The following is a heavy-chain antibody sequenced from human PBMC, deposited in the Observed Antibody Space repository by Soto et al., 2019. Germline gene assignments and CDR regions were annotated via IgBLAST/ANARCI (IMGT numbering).Heavy chain of an antibody. Sequence: QITLKESGPTLVKPTQTLTLTCTFSGVSLTSTAVGVNWIRQPPGKALEWLALIYWDDNNQYNPSLKSRLTVTKDTSKNQVVLTMTNMDPVDTATYYCAHGSGWLSDYWGQGTLVTVSS. CDR1: GVSLTSTAVG. V-gene: IGHV2-5*02. J-gene: IGHJ4*02. CDR3: AHGSGWLSDY. D-gene: IGHD6-19*01. CDR2: IYWDDNN.